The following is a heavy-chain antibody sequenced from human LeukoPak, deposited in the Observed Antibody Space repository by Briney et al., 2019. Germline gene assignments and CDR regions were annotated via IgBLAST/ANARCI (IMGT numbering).Heavy chain of an antibody. CDR2: ISHSSGST. CDR1: GFTFSTFA. J-gene: IGHJ4*02. Sequence: GGSLRLSCAASGFTFSTFAMSWVRQAPGKGLEWVSAISHSSGSTYYADSVKGRFTISRDNSKNTLYLQVNSLRAEDTAVYYCAKGDTIFGVIGYWGRGTLVTVSS. V-gene: IGHV3-23*01. D-gene: IGHD3-3*01. CDR3: AKGDTIFGVIGY.